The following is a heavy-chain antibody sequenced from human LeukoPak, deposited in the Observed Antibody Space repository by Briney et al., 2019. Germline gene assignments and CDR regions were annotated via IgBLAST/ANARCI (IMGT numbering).Heavy chain of an antibody. CDR3: ARGYKQLASYYYYYYMDV. J-gene: IGHJ6*03. V-gene: IGHV4-34*01. CDR2: INHSGST. CDR1: GGSFSGYY. D-gene: IGHD6-6*01. Sequence: PSETLSLTCAIYGGSFSGYYWSWIRQPPGKGLEWIGEINHSGSTNYNPSLKSRVTISVDTSKNQFSLKLSSVTAADTAVYYCARGYKQLASYYYYYYMDVWGKGTTVTVSS.